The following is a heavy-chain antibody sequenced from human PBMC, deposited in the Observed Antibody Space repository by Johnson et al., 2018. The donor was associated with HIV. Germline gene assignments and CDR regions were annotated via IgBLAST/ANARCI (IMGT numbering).Heavy chain of an antibody. CDR1: GFTVSSYA. CDR2: ISYDGSNK. D-gene: IGHD4-17*01. Sequence: QVQLVESGGGLVQPGGSLKLSCAASGFTVSSYAMHWVRQAPGKGLEWVAVISYDGSNKYYADSVKGRFTLSRDNAKSTLYLQMNSLRAEDTAVDYCARDSGVNYGWDAFDVWGQGTMVTVSS. J-gene: IGHJ3*01. V-gene: IGHV3-30-3*01. CDR3: ARDSGVNYGWDAFDV.